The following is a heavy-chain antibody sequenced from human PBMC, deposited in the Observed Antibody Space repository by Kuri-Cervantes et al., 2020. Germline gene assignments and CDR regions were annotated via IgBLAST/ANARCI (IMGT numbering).Heavy chain of an antibody. CDR2: INSDGSTT. D-gene: IGHD3-10*01. J-gene: IGHJ4*02. CDR1: GFTFSSFW. Sequence: GESLKISCAASGFTFSSFWMHWVRQAPGKGLVWVSRINSDGSTTNYADSVKGRFTISRDNSKNTLYLQMNSLRAEDTAVYYCAKAHRRKSFGEFDYWGQGTLVTVSS. V-gene: IGHV3-74*01. CDR3: AKAHRRKSFGEFDY.